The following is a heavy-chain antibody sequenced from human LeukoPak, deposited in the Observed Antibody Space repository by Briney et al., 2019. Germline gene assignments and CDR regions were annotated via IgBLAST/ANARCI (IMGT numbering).Heavy chain of an antibody. J-gene: IGHJ6*02. V-gene: IGHV3-23*01. CDR2: ISGSGDST. Sequence: PGGSLRLSCAASGFTFSSYAMSWVRQAPGQGLEWVSTISGSGDSTYYKAYVKGRLTISRDNSKNTQYLQMNSLRAEDTALYYGAKKYTSGRWYNGVDVWGQGTTVTVSS. D-gene: IGHD6-19*01. CDR3: AKKYTSGRWYNGVDV. CDR1: GFTFSSYA.